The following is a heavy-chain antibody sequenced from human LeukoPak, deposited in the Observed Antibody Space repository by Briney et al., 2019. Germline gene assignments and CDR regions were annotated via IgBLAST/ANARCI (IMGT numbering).Heavy chain of an antibody. Sequence: PGGSLTLSCAASRFTFSSCAMRGVRRAPGEGGEGVTCIIYSGGATHYGDSVKGRVTISREKSKNTLFLQVHFLRAEDTAVYYCASELWYNWNGGDFLGQATLVTVSS. CDR2: IIYSGGAT. CDR3: ASELWYNWNGGDF. V-gene: IGHV3-23*01. J-gene: IGHJ4*02. D-gene: IGHD1-1*01. CDR1: RFTFSSCA.